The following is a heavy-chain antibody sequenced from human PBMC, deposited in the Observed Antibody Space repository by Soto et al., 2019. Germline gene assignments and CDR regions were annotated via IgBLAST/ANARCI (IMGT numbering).Heavy chain of an antibody. CDR2: ISGSGDGT. D-gene: IGHD4-17*01. V-gene: IGHV3-23*01. CDR1: KFTFSTFA. Sequence: GGSLRLSCVVSKFTFSTFAMSWVRQAPGKGLQWVSIISGSGDGTYYADSVRGRFTISRDNSKNTLYLQMNSLRAEDTAIYYCAKLGGDSYSYYYFYMDVWGKGTTVTVSS. J-gene: IGHJ6*03. CDR3: AKLGGDSYSYYYFYMDV.